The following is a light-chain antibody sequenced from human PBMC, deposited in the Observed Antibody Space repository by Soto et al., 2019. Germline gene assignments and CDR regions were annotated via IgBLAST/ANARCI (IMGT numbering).Light chain of an antibody. CDR2: DVS. Sequence: QSALTQPRSVSGSPGQSGTISCTGTSSDVGGYNYVSWYQQHPGKVPKLIIYDVSKRPSGVPDRFSGSKSGNTASLTISGLQAEDEADYYCCSYAGSYVIFGGGTKVTVL. CDR1: SSDVGGYNY. V-gene: IGLV2-11*01. CDR3: CSYAGSYVI. J-gene: IGLJ2*01.